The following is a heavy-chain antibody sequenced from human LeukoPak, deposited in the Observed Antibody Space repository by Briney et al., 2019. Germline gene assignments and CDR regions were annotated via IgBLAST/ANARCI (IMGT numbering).Heavy chain of an antibody. Sequence: SETLSLTCTVSGGSVTTSSYYWGWLRQPPGKGLEWIGSMSHSGSAFYNPSLKSRVSISVDTSKNQFSLRVTSVTAADTALYYCARRSLREAYNRFDPWGQGTLVTVSS. CDR1: GGSVTTSSYY. J-gene: IGHJ5*02. V-gene: IGHV4-39*01. CDR2: MSHSGSA. D-gene: IGHD3-10*01. CDR3: ARRSLREAYNRFDP.